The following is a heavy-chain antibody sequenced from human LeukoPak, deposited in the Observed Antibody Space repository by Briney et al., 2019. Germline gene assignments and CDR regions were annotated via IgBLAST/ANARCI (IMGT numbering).Heavy chain of an antibody. CDR2: IYTSGST. D-gene: IGHD6-13*01. J-gene: IGHJ4*02. CDR3: ARDRGSSSWQPLDY. CDR1: GGSISSYY. Sequence: SETLSLTCTVSGGSISSYYWSWIRQPAGKGLEWIGRIYTSGSTNYNPSLKSRVTMSVDTSKNQFSLKLSSVTAADTAVHYCARDRGSSSWQPLDYWGQGTLVTVSS. V-gene: IGHV4-4*07.